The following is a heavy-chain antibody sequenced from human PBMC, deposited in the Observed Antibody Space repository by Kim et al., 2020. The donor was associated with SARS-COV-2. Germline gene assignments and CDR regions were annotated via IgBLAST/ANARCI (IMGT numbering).Heavy chain of an antibody. D-gene: IGHD3-22*01. V-gene: IGHV3-7*01. CDR3: ARDLIVTEAYGY. Sequence: YYVDSVKGRFTISRDNAKNSLYLQMNSLRAEDTAVYYCARDLIVTEAYGYWGQGTLVTVSS. J-gene: IGHJ4*02.